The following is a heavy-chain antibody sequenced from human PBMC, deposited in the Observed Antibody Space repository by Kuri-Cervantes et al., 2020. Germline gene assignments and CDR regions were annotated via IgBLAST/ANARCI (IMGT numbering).Heavy chain of an antibody. J-gene: IGHJ4*02. CDR1: GFTFSSYG. CDR2: IWYDGSNK. V-gene: IGHV3-33*01. D-gene: IGHD3-16*01. Sequence: GESLKISCAASGFTFSSYGMHWVRQAPGKGLEWVAVIWYDGSNKYYADSVKGRFTISRDNSKNTLYLQMNSLRAEDTAVYYCARALGGSDGTDYWGQGTLVTVSS. CDR3: ARALGGSDGTDY.